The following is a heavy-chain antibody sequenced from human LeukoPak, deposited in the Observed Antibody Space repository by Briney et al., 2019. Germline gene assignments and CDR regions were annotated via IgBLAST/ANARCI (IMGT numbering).Heavy chain of an antibody. CDR1: GGSISSYY. CDR3: ARGYYYDSSGYADWFDP. CDR2: IYYSGST. V-gene: IGHV4-59*01. Sequence: NPSETLSLTCTVSGGSISSYYWSWIRQPPGKGLEWIGYIYYSGSTNYNPSLKSRVTISVDTSKNQFSLKLSSVTAADTAVYYCARGYYYDSSGYADWFDPWGQGTLVTVSS. J-gene: IGHJ5*02. D-gene: IGHD3-22*01.